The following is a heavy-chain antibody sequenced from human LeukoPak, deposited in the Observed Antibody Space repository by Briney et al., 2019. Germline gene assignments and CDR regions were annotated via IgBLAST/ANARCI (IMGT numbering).Heavy chain of an antibody. D-gene: IGHD3-22*01. J-gene: IGHJ3*02. V-gene: IGHV3-30*03. Sequence: GGSLSLSCAASGFTFRSYGMHWVRQAPGKGLEWVAFISYDGSNKYYADSVKGRFTISRDNSKNTLYLQMNSLRAEDTAVYYCASPDVYYDSSGYDAFDIWGQGTMVTVSS. CDR2: ISYDGSNK. CDR1: GFTFRSYG. CDR3: ASPDVYYDSSGYDAFDI.